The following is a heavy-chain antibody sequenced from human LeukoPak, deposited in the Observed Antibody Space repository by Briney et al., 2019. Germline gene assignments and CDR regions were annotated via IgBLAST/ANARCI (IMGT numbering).Heavy chain of an antibody. CDR2: ISYDGSNK. CDR1: GVTFSSYG. V-gene: IGHV3-30*19. Sequence: GGSLRLSCVASGVTFSSYGMHWVRQAPGKGLEWVAVISYDGSNKYYADSVKGRLTISRDNSKNTLFLQMNSLRAEDTAVYHCAKGRYHDSSGYPIDYWGQGTLVTVSS. J-gene: IGHJ4*02. D-gene: IGHD3-22*01. CDR3: AKGRYHDSSGYPIDY.